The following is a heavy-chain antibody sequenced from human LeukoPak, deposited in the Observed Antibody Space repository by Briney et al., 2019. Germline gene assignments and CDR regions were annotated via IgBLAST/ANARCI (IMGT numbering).Heavy chain of an antibody. CDR1: GGSISSYY. V-gene: IGHV4-59*08. Sequence: SETLSLTCTVSGGSISSYYWSWIRQPPGKGLEWIGYIYYSGSTNYNPSLKGRVTISVDTSKNQFSLKLSSVTAADTAVYYCASSGWYLKSFDYWGQGTLVTVSS. CDR2: IYYSGST. D-gene: IGHD6-19*01. J-gene: IGHJ4*02. CDR3: ASSGWYLKSFDY.